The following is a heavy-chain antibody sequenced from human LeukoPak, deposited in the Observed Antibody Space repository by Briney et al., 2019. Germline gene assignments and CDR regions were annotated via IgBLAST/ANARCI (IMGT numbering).Heavy chain of an antibody. CDR1: GGSVSSYY. V-gene: IGHV4-4*07. CDR3: ARHCYDILIGYYIGAFDI. D-gene: IGHD3-9*01. Sequence: PSETLSLTCTVSGGSVSSYYWSWVRQPAGKGLEWIGRIYTSGSTNYNPSLKSRVTMSVDTSKNQFSLKLSSVTAADTAVYYCARHCYDILIGYYIGAFDIWGQGTMVTISS. J-gene: IGHJ3*02. CDR2: IYTSGST.